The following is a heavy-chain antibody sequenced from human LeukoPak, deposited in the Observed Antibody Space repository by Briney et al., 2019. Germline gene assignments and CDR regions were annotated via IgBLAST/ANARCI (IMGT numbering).Heavy chain of an antibody. Sequence: GGSLRLSCAASGFTYGTYWMSWVRQAPGKGLEWVANIKEDGSEKYYVDSVKGRFTISRDNAKNSLYLQMNSLRAEDTAVYYCAKLTRGYCDSTACPNWFDPWGRGTLVTVSS. CDR3: AKLTRGYCDSTACPNWFDP. CDR2: IKEDGSEK. CDR1: GFTYGTYW. J-gene: IGHJ5*02. V-gene: IGHV3-7*05. D-gene: IGHD2-2*01.